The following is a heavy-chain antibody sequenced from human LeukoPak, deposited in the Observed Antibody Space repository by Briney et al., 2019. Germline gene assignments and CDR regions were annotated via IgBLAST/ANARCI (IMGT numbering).Heavy chain of an antibody. Sequence: TSGTLSLTCDVSGGSIMTTNWWSWVRQPPNKGLEWIGKVHLSGATNYNPSLESRVTMSIDTSKNHLSLELTSVTAADTAMYYCTRESGAFSPFGFWGQGTLVTVSS. CDR1: GGSIMTTNW. CDR3: TRESGAFSPFGF. V-gene: IGHV4-4*02. D-gene: IGHD1-26*01. J-gene: IGHJ4*02. CDR2: VHLSGAT.